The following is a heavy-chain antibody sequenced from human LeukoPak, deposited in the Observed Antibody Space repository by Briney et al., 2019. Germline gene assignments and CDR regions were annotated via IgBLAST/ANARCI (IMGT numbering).Heavy chain of an antibody. CDR1: GGSISSGGYY. D-gene: IGHD2-2*01. CDR3: ARELGDVGSSVFLTSFAY. Sequence: PSETLSLTCTVSGGSISSGGYYWSWIRQHPGKGLEWIGYIYYSGSTYYNPSLKSRVTISVDTSKNQFSLKLSSVTAADTAVYYCARELGDVGSSVFLTSFAYGGREPLVTVSS. CDR2: IYYSGST. J-gene: IGHJ4*02. V-gene: IGHV4-31*03.